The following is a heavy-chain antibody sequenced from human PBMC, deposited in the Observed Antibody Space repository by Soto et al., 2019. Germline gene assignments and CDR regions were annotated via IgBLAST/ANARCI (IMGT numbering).Heavy chain of an antibody. CDR2: IKQDGSEK. V-gene: IGHV3-7*05. Sequence: PGGSLRLSCAASGFTFSSYWMGWVRQAPGKGLEWVANIKQDGSEKYYVDSVKGRFTISRDNAKNSLYLQMNSLRAEDTAVYYCARHEVVPAAMRRGYYYGMEVWGQGTTVTVSS. D-gene: IGHD2-2*01. J-gene: IGHJ6*02. CDR1: GFTFSSYW. CDR3: ARHEVVPAAMRRGYYYGMEV.